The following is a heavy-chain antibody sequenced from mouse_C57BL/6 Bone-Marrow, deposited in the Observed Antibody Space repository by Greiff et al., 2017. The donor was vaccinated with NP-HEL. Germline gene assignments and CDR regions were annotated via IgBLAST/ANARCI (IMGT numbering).Heavy chain of an antibody. CDR2: ISGGGGNT. D-gene: IGHD1-1*01. V-gene: IGHV5-9*01. J-gene: IGHJ1*03. CDR3: ARLTTVVAHWYFDV. Sequence: EVKLVESGGGLVKPGGSLKLSCAASGFTFSSYTMSWVRQTPAKRLAWVATISGGGGNTYYPDSVKGRFTISRDNAKNTLYLQMSSLRSEDTALYYCARLTTVVAHWYFDVWGTGTTVTVSS. CDR1: GFTFSSYT.